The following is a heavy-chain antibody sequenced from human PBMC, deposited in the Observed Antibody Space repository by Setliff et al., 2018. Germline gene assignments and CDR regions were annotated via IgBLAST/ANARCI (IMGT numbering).Heavy chain of an antibody. CDR2: ISSSSTI. J-gene: IGHJ5*02. CDR1: GFTFSSYS. V-gene: IGHV3-48*04. CDR3: AREYYGSGNWFDP. D-gene: IGHD3-10*01. Sequence: PGGSLRLSCAASGFTFSSYSMNWVRQAPGKGLEWVSSISSSSTIYYADSVKGRFTISRDNAKNSLYLQMNSLRAEDTAVYYCAREYYGSGNWFDPWGQGTLVTVSS.